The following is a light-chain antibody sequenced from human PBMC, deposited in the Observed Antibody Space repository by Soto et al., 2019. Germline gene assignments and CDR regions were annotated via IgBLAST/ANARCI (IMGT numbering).Light chain of an antibody. CDR1: QSISSY. Sequence: DIQMTQSPSSVSASVGDRVTITCRARQSISSYLNWYQETAGKAPKLLIYAAYSFQSGVPSRFSGTGSGTDFTLTISSLQPEDFATYYCQQSYSSPLNFGGGTKVDIK. V-gene: IGKV1-39*01. CDR3: QQSYSSPLN. CDR2: AAY. J-gene: IGKJ4*01.